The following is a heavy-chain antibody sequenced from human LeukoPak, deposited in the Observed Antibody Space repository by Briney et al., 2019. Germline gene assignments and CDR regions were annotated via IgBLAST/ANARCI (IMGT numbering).Heavy chain of an antibody. CDR3: ARKPTRLVDILTGSPYYYGMDV. CDR2: IYYSGST. J-gene: IGHJ6*02. D-gene: IGHD3-9*01. CDR1: GGSISSSSYY. Sequence: SETLSLTCTVSGGSISSSSYYWGWIRQPPGKGLEWIGSIYYSGSTYYNPSLKSRVTISVDTSKNQFSLKLSSVTAADTAVYYCARKPTRLVDILTGSPYYYGMDVWGQGTTVTVSS. V-gene: IGHV4-39*07.